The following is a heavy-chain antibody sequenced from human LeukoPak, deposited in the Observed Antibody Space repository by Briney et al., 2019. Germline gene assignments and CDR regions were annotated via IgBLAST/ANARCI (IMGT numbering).Heavy chain of an antibody. J-gene: IGHJ5*02. CDR2: ISYDGSNK. D-gene: IGHD2-21*02. CDR1: GFTFSSYA. Sequence: GGSLRLSCAASGFTFSSYAMHWVRQAPGKGLEWVAVISYDGSNKYCADSVKGRFTISRDNSKNTLYLQMNSLRAEDTAVYYCASPLGGDSPPWGQGTLVTVSS. CDR3: ASPLGGDSPP. V-gene: IGHV3-30*04.